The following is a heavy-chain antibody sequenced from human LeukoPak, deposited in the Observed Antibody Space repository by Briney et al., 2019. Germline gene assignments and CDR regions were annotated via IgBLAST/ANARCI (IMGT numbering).Heavy chain of an antibody. CDR3: AKLGYCSSTSCSGYYYYYGMDV. CDR2: IKQDGSQK. D-gene: IGHD2-2*01. Sequence: GGSLRLSCAASGFTFSSHWMSWVRQAPAKGLEWVANIKQDGSQKYYVDSVKGRFTISRDNAKNSLYLQMNSLRAEDTGVYYCAKLGYCSSTSCSGYYYYYGMDVWGQGTTVTVSS. V-gene: IGHV3-7*01. CDR1: GFTFSSHW. J-gene: IGHJ6*02.